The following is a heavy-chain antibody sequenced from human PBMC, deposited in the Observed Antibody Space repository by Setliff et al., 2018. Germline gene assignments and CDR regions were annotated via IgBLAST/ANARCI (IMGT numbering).Heavy chain of an antibody. CDR1: GGSFSDYY. J-gene: IGHJ4*02. Sequence: SETLSLTCTVYGGSFSDYYWGWVRQPPGKGLEWIGEINHSGSTNYIPSLKSRLTISVDTSKNQFSLKLSSVTAADTAMYYCRYWSGYYKNDYWGQGTLVTVSS. CDR2: INHSGST. CDR3: RYWSGYYKNDY. D-gene: IGHD3-3*01. V-gene: IGHV4-34*01.